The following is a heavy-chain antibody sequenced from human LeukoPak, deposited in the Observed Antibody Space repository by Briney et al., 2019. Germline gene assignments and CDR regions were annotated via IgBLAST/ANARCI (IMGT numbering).Heavy chain of an antibody. Sequence: SGPSLFKPTQTLTLTCTFSGFSLSTSGRRVSWIRHPPGKAVEWLSRIDWDGDKSYSTSLKTRLTISKDTTKNQAVLTMTNLDPVDTATYYCARMPIRIAVAGASVDYFDYWGQGTLVTVSS. J-gene: IGHJ4*02. CDR1: GFSLSTSGRR. CDR3: ARMPIRIAVAGASVDYFDY. D-gene: IGHD6-19*01. V-gene: IGHV2-70*04. CDR2: IDWDGDK.